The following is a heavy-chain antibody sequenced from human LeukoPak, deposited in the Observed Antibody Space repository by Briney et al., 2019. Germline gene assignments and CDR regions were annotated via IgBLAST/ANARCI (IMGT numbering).Heavy chain of an antibody. D-gene: IGHD3-3*01. J-gene: IGHJ5*02. CDR3: ARGGSLRFLEWLFFWFDP. CDR1: GGSFSGYY. Sequence: SETLSLTCAVYGGSFSGYYWSWIRQPPGKGLEWIGEINHSGSTNYNPSLKSRVTISVDTSKYQFSLKLSSVTAADTAVYYCARGGSLRFLEWLFFWFDPWGQGTLVTVSS. CDR2: INHSGST. V-gene: IGHV4-34*01.